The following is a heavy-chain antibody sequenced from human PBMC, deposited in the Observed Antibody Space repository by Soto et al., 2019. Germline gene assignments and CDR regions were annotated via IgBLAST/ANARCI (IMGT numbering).Heavy chain of an antibody. J-gene: IGHJ4*02. CDR3: ARSDHVDRYFDY. D-gene: IGHD3-16*01. Sequence: QVGLVQSGPEVKKPGASVKVSCKASGYSFTNYAIGWVRQAPGQGLEWVGWISPFHGDTNYAQNFQGRITVTTDSSTSTAYMDLGRLRSDDTAVYYCARSDHVDRYFDYWGQGTRITVSS. V-gene: IGHV1-18*01. CDR2: ISPFHGDT. CDR1: GYSFTNYA.